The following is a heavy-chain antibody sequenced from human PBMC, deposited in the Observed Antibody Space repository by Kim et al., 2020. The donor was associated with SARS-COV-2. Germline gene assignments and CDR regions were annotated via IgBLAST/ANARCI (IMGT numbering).Heavy chain of an antibody. CDR3: AYSSGPHYFDY. Sequence: TRYSPSFQGQVTIAADKSISTAYLQWSSLKASDTAMYYCAYSSGPHYFDYWGQGTLVTVSS. D-gene: IGHD6-19*01. V-gene: IGHV5-51*01. CDR2: T. J-gene: IGHJ4*02.